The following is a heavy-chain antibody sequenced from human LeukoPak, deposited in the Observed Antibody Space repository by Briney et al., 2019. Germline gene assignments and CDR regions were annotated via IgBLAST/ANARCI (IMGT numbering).Heavy chain of an antibody. V-gene: IGHV1-46*01. CDR2: INPSGGST. CDR1: GYTFTSYY. CDR3: AATVHYCSGGGCYNYCYGMDV. J-gene: IGHJ6*02. D-gene: IGHD2-15*01. Sequence: ASVKVSCKASGYTFTSYYMHWVRQAPGQGLEWMGIINPSGGSTSYAQKFQGRVTMTRDTSTSTAYMEVSSLRSEDTAVYYCAATVHYCSGGGCYNYCYGMDVWGQGTTVTVSS.